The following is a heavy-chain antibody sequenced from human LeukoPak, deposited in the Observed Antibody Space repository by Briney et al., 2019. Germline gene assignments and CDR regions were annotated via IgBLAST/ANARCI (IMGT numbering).Heavy chain of an antibody. J-gene: IGHJ4*02. D-gene: IGHD2/OR15-2a*01. V-gene: IGHV3-48*03. CDR2: ISSSGSTI. Sequence: GGSLRLSCAASGFTFSSYEMNWVRQAPGKGLEWVSYISSSGSTIYYADSVKGRFTISRYNAKHSLYLQMNSLRAEDTAVYYCAKGRISPDYWGQGTLVTVSS. CDR1: GFTFSSYE. CDR3: AKGRISPDY.